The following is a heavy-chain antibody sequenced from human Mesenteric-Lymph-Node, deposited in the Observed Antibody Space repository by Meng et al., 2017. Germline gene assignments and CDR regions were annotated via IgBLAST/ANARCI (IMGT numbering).Heavy chain of an antibody. CDR2: IYYSGST. CDR1: GGSISSYY. Sequence: SETLSLTCTVSGGSISSYYWSWIRQPPGKGLEWIGFIYYSGSTNYNPSLKSRVTISVDTSKNQFSLKLSSVTAADTAVYYCARVAQYYDVWSGTPYYFDYWGQGTLVTVSS. V-gene: IGHV4-59*01. CDR3: ARVAQYYDVWSGTPYYFDY. J-gene: IGHJ4*02. D-gene: IGHD3-3*01.